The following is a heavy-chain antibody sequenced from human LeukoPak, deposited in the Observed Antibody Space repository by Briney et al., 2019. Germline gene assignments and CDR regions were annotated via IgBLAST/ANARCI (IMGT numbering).Heavy chain of an antibody. V-gene: IGHV3-48*04. D-gene: IGHD6-13*01. CDR3: ASHGSSWRAPDNWFDP. Sequence: GGSLRLSCAASGFTFSSYGMSWVRQAPGKGLEWVPFISSSGSTIYYADSVKGRFTISRDNAKNSLYLQMNSLRAEDTAVYYCASHGSSWRAPDNWFDPWGQGTLVTVSS. CDR1: GFTFSSYG. J-gene: IGHJ5*02. CDR2: ISSSGSTI.